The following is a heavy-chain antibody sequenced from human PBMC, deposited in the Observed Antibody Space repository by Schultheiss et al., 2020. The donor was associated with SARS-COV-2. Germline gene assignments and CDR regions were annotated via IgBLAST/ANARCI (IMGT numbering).Heavy chain of an antibody. V-gene: IGHV2-5*02. J-gene: IGHJ3*02. CDR2: VYWDDDK. D-gene: IGHD5-24*01. Sequence: SGPTLVKPTQTLTLTCSFSGFSLNSNGGAVGWIRQPPGRALEWLALVYWDDDKRYRPSLKTRLTIAKDTSKSQVVLTMTNMDPADTATYYCARMDGGDSYGAFDIWGQGTMVTVSS. CDR3: ARMDGGDSYGAFDI. CDR1: GFSLNSNGGA.